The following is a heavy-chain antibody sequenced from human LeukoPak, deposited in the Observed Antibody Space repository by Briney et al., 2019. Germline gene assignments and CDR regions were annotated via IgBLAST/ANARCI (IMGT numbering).Heavy chain of an antibody. Sequence: GSLRLSCAASGFTFSSYEMNWVRQAPGKGLELVSFISNSAGSIYYADSVKGRFTISRYNAKYSLYLQMNSLRAEDTAIYSCVSAHGALIAYWGQGTLVTVSS. CDR2: ISNSAGSI. J-gene: IGHJ4*02. CDR3: VSAHGALIAY. CDR1: GFTFSSYE. D-gene: IGHD3-16*01. V-gene: IGHV3-48*03.